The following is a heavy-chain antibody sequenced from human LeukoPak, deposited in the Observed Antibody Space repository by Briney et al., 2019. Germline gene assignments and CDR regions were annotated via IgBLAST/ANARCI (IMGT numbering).Heavy chain of an antibody. CDR2: INHSGST. CDR1: GGSFSGYY. J-gene: IGHJ4*02. Sequence: SETLSLTCAVYGGSFSGYYWSWIRQPPGKGLEWFGEINHSGSTNYNPSLKSLVTISVDTSKNQFSLRLSSVTAADAAVYYCSRDPAVGGFDYWGQGTLVTVSS. V-gene: IGHV4-34*01. D-gene: IGHD3-16*01. CDR3: SRDPAVGGFDY.